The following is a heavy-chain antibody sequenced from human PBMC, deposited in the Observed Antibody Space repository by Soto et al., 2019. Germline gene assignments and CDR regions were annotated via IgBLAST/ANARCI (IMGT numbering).Heavy chain of an antibody. Sequence: EVQLVESGGGLVQPGGSLRLSCAASEFTFSNYWMSWVRQVPGKGLEWVANIKEDGSEKYYVDSVKGRFTISRDSAKNSLYLQMDSLRAEDTAVYYCARLRKGGYCDYWGQGSLVTVSS. J-gene: IGHJ4*02. CDR3: ARLRKGGYCDY. V-gene: IGHV3-7*03. CDR2: IKEDGSEK. D-gene: IGHD1-26*01. CDR1: EFTFSNYW.